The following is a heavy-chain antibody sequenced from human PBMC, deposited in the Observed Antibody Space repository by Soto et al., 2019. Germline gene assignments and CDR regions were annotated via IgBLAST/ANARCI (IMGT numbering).Heavy chain of an antibody. CDR2: VYYSGST. J-gene: IGHJ4*02. Sequence: SETLSLTCSVSGDSISSNNYYWAWIRQPPGKGLEWIGSVYYSGSTYYNPSLKSRVSIYADTSKNQLSLKVASVTAADTAVYYCARLLSRGSGWYRPFDYWGQGTLVTVSS. CDR3: ARLLSRGSGWYRPFDY. V-gene: IGHV4-39*01. CDR1: GDSISSNNYY. D-gene: IGHD6-19*01.